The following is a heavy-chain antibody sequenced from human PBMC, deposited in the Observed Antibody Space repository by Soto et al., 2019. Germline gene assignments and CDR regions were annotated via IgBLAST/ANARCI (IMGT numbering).Heavy chain of an antibody. CDR3: ARAQGVGYSRGHIDH. Sequence: QVHLQQWGARLLKPSETLSLTCAVYGGSFSGYYWTWIRQPPGKGLEWIGEIDHSGSTNYNPSLKCRVTISVDTSKNQFSLSLRSVAAADTAVYYCARAQGVGYSRGHIDHWGQGTLVTVSS. D-gene: IGHD5-18*01. CDR2: IDHSGST. V-gene: IGHV4-34*02. CDR1: GGSFSGYY. J-gene: IGHJ4*02.